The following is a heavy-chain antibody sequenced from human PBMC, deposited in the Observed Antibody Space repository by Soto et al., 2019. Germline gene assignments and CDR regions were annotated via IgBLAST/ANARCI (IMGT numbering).Heavy chain of an antibody. CDR2: IYYSGST. CDR3: AAKYNYDFWSGYYYYYGMDV. D-gene: IGHD3-3*01. V-gene: IGHV4-39*01. J-gene: IGHJ6*02. Sequence: LSLTCTVSGGSISSSSYYWGWIRQPPGKGLEWIGSIYYSGSTYYNPSLKSRVTISVDTSKNQFSLKLSSVTAADTAVYYCAAKYNYDFWSGYYYYYGMDVWGQGTTVTVS. CDR1: GGSISSSSYY.